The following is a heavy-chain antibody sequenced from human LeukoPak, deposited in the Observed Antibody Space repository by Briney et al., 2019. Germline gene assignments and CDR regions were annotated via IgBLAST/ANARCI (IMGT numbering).Heavy chain of an antibody. J-gene: IGHJ4*02. V-gene: IGHV3-7*02. Sequence: GGSLRLSCAASGTFSRYWMSWVRQAPGKGLEWVANIKEDGSQKYYVDSVKGRFTISRDNAKNSLYLQMNSLRAEDTAVYYCASPSYGEGAFDYWGQGTLVTVSS. CDR2: IKEDGSQK. D-gene: IGHD4-17*01. CDR3: ASPSYGEGAFDY. CDR1: GTFSRYW.